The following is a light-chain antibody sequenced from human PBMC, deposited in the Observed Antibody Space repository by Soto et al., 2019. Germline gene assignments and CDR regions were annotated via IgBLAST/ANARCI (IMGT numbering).Light chain of an antibody. V-gene: IGLV2-11*01. CDR2: DVS. CDR1: SSDVGGYNY. J-gene: IGLJ1*01. Sequence: QSVLTQPASVSGSPGQSITISCTGTSSDVGGYNYVSWYQQHPGKAPKLMISDVSKRPSGVPDRFSGSKFGNTASLTISGLQAEDEADYYCCSYAGAFTYVFGSGTKVTVL. CDR3: CSYAGAFTYV.